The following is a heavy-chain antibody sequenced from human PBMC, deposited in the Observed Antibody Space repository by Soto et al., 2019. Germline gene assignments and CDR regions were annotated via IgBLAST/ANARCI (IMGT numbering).Heavy chain of an antibody. CDR3: ASLPYYYDSSGPLYFFEI. CDR1: GGTFSSYA. CDR2: LIPIFGTA. J-gene: IGHJ3*02. D-gene: IGHD3-22*01. V-gene: IGHV1-69*06. Sequence: ASVKVSCKASGGTFSSYAISWVRQAPGQGLEWMGGLIPIFGTANYAQKFQGRVTITADKSTSTAYMELSSLRSEDTAVYYCASLPYYYDSSGPLYFFEIWGQGTMVTVSS.